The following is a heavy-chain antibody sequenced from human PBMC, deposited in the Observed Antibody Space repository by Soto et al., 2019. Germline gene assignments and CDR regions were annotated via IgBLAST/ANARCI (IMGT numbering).Heavy chain of an antibody. V-gene: IGHV3-53*01. CDR2: IYTGGTS. CDR1: GFSVSDFY. Sequence: PGGSLRLSCAASGFSVSDFYITWIRQAPGKGLEYVTVIYTGGTSHYADSVRGRFTISRDNFRNTVSLQMRGLRGDDTAVYYCARREYDTGDFDHWGQGTLVTVSS. CDR3: ARREYDTGDFDH. D-gene: IGHD7-27*01. J-gene: IGHJ4*02.